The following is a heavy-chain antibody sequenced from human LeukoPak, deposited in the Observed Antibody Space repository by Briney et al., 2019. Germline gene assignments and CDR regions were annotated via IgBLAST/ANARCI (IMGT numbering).Heavy chain of an antibody. J-gene: IGHJ4*02. Sequence: GASVKVSCKASGYSFTDYYIHWVRQAPGQGLEWMGWINPYSGGTNYAEKFQGRVTTTRDTSITTAYMELSSLKSDDTAMYYCATLRRSGWYIGDWGQGTLVTVSS. CDR1: GYSFTDYY. D-gene: IGHD6-19*01. CDR3: ATLRRSGWYIGD. V-gene: IGHV1-2*02. CDR2: INPYSGGT.